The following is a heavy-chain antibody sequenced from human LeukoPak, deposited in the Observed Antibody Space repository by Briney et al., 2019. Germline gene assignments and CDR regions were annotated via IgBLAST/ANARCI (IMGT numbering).Heavy chain of an antibody. CDR3: ARERDYGDYHWFDP. V-gene: IGHV4-59*01. D-gene: IGHD4-17*01. J-gene: IGHJ5*02. CDR1: GGSISSYY. CDR2: IYYSGST. Sequence: SETLSLTCTVSGGSISSYYWSWIRQPPGKGLEWIGYIYYSGSTNYNPSLKSRVTISVGTSKNQFSLKLSSVTAADTAVYYCARERDYGDYHWFDPWGQGTLVTVSS.